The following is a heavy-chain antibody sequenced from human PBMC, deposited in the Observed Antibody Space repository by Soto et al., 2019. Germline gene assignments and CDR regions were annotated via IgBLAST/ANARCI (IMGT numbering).Heavy chain of an antibody. CDR2: ISAYNGNT. V-gene: IGHV1-18*01. CDR1: GYTFSSYH. Sequence: QVQLVQSGAEVKKPGASVKVSCKASGYTFSSYHISWVRQAPGQGLEWMGWISAYNGNTNYAQKLQGRVTMTTDTSTSRAYMGLRSLRSDDTAVYCCPRDGPPTDYWGQGTLVTVSS. CDR3: PRDGPPTDY. J-gene: IGHJ4*02.